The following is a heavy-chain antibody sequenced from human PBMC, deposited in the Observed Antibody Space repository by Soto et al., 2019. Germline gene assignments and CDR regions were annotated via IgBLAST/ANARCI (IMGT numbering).Heavy chain of an antibody. CDR1: GYTFSSYG. J-gene: IGHJ6*02. CDR2: ISAYNGNT. V-gene: IGHV1-18*01. CDR3: ARACSGGSCYGDYCGMDV. Sequence: GASVKVSCKASGYTFSSYGISWVRQAPGQGLEWMGWISAYNGNTNYAQKLQGRVTMTTDTSTSTAYMELRSLRSDDTAVYYCARACSGGSCYGDYCGMDVWGQGTTVTVSS. D-gene: IGHD2-15*01.